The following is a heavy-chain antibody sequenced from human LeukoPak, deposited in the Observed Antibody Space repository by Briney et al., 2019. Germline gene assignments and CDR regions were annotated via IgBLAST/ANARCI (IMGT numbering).Heavy chain of an antibody. CDR2: INTDGSST. D-gene: IGHD3-3*01. CDR3: ARGTIYGLDAFDI. CDR1: EFTFSNYW. V-gene: IGHV3-74*01. J-gene: IGHJ3*02. Sequence: PGGSLRLSCAVSEFTFSNYWMHWVRQAPGKGLVWVSRINTDGSSTNYADSVKGRFTISRDNAKNTLYLQMNSLSAEDTAVYYCARGTIYGLDAFDIWGQGTMVTVSS.